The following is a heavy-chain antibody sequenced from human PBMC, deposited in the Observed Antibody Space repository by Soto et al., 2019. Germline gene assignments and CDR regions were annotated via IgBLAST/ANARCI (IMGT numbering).Heavy chain of an antibody. J-gene: IGHJ3*02. CDR2: IIPIFSTA. V-gene: IGHV1-69*13. Sequence: ASVKVSCKASGGTFSSYAISWVRQAPGQGLEWMGGIIPIFSTANYAQKFQGRVTITADESTSTAYMELSSLRSEDTAVYYCARTKGGNSEFGAFDIWGQGTMVTVSS. D-gene: IGHD2-21*02. CDR1: GGTFSSYA. CDR3: ARTKGGNSEFGAFDI.